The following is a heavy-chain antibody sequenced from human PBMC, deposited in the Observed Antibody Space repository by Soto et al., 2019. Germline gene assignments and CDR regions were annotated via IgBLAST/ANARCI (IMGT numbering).Heavy chain of an antibody. D-gene: IGHD3-16*01. CDR2: INSDGSST. Sequence: PGGSLRLSCAASGFTFSSYWMHWVRQAPGKWLVWVSRINSDGSSTSYADSVKGRFTISRDNAKNTLYLQVNSLRAEDTAVYYCARDGDYYYGMDVWGQGXTVTVSS. V-gene: IGHV3-74*01. J-gene: IGHJ6*02. CDR3: ARDGDYYYGMDV. CDR1: GFTFSSYW.